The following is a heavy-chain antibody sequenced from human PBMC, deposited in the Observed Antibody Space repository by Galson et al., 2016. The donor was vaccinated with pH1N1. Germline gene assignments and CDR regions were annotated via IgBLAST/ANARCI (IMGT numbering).Heavy chain of an antibody. CDR3: TRDLGRLRDY. CDR1: GYPFTRYY. CDR2: IDPSNGGT. J-gene: IGHJ4*02. V-gene: IGHV1-46*01. D-gene: IGHD1-26*01. Sequence: SVKVSCKASGYPFTRYYFHWVRRAPGQGLEWIGVIDPSNGGTTYAQKFQARVTMTRDTSTSTVYMDLSSLKAEDTAVYYCTRDLGRLRDYWGQGTLVTVSS.